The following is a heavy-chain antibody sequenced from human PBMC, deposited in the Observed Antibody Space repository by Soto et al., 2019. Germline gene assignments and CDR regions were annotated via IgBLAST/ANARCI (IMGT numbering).Heavy chain of an antibody. Sequence: SETLSLTCTVSGGSISSSSYFWGWIRQPPGKGLEWIGSIYYSGSTYYNPSLKSRVTVSVDTSKNQFSLKLSSVTAADTAVYYCARHPSDFWFDPWGQGTPVTVSS. CDR1: GGSISSSSYF. J-gene: IGHJ5*02. CDR2: IYYSGST. CDR3: ARHPSDFWFDP. V-gene: IGHV4-39*01. D-gene: IGHD2-21*02.